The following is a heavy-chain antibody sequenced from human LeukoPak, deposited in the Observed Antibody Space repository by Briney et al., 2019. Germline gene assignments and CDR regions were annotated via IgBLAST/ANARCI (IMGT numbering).Heavy chain of an antibody. CDR3: ASDRIEVDAFDI. J-gene: IGHJ3*02. CDR2: VFYTGYT. Sequence: SETLSLTCTVSGYSISSGYYWGWIRQSPGKGLEWIGYVFYTGYTHYNPSLKSRVTISVDTSKNQFSLKLSSVTAADTAVYYCASDRIEVDAFDIWGQGTMVTVSS. D-gene: IGHD2-15*01. V-gene: IGHV4-38-2*02. CDR1: GYSISSGYY.